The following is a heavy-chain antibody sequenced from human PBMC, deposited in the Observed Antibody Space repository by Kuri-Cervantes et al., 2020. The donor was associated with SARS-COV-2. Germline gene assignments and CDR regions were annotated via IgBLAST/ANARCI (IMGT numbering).Heavy chain of an antibody. Sequence: GESLNISCSASGFTFSSYSINWVRQAPGKGLEWVSSISSWSTYIFYADSVKGRFTLSRDNARNSLYLQMNSLRAEDTAVYYCARLIGDGYPRYSFDHWGQGTLVTVSS. CDR2: ISSWSTYI. D-gene: IGHD5-24*01. V-gene: IGHV3-21*01. CDR3: ARLIGDGYPRYSFDH. CDR1: GFTFSSYS. J-gene: IGHJ4*02.